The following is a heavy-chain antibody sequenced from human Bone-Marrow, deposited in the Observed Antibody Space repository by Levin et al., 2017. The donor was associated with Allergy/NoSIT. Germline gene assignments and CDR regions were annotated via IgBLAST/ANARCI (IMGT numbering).Heavy chain of an antibody. CDR3: ASGWGDY. CDR2: ISYDGSNK. D-gene: IGHD6-19*01. V-gene: IGHV3-30*04. Sequence: GGSLRLSCAASGFTFSSYAMHWVRQAPGKGLEWVAVISYDGSNKYYADSVKGRFTISRDNSKNTLYLQMNSLRAEDTAVYYCASGWGDYWGQGTLVTVSS. CDR1: GFTFSSYA. J-gene: IGHJ4*02.